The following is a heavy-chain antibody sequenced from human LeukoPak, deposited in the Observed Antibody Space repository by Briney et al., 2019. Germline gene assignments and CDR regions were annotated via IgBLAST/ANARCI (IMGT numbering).Heavy chain of an antibody. D-gene: IGHD2-2*01. J-gene: IGHJ4*02. CDR3: ARYCSSTSCYSDY. CDR1: GYTFTGYY. CDR2: INPISGGT. Sequence: SVKVSCKASGYTFTGYYMLWARQAPGQALEYRGKINPISGGTVYAQKFQGRVTMTRDTSITTAYMDMTRLTSDDTDVYYCARYCSSTSCYSDYWGQGTLVTASS. V-gene: IGHV1-2*02.